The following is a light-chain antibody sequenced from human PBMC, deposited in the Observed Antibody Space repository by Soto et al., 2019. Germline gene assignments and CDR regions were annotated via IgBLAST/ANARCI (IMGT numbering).Light chain of an antibody. J-gene: IGKJ3*01. Sequence: EIVLTQSPGTLSLSPGERATLSCRASQSVSSSYLAWYQQKPGQAPRLLIYGASSRATGIPDRFSGIGSGTDFTLTISRLEPVDFAVYYCQQYGRSPRTFGPGTKVDIK. CDR1: QSVSSSY. CDR3: QQYGRSPRT. CDR2: GAS. V-gene: IGKV3-20*01.